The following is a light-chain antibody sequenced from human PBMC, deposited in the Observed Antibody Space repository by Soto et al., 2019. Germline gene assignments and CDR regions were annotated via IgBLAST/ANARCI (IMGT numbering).Light chain of an antibody. CDR1: SEDVGGYNY. CDR2: EVT. J-gene: IGLJ1*01. V-gene: IGLV2-14*01. Sequence: QSALAQPASASGSPGQSITISCSGTSEDVGGYNYVSWYQRHPGKAPKLMIYEVTSRPSGLSNRFSGSKSGSTASLTISGLQAEDEADYYCSSYTSSNTLVFGTGTKVTVL. CDR3: SSYTSSNTLV.